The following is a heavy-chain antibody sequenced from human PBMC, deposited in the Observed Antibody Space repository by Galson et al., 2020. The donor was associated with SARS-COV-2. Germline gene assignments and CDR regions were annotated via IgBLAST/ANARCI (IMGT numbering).Heavy chain of an antibody. J-gene: IGHJ4*02. CDR3: ARFNYPVAAIDY. CDR2: IEASDSYT. D-gene: IGHD6-19*01. Sequence: HGESLKISCKGSGYSFTSYWISWVRQMPGKGLERMGRIEASDSYTNYSPSFQGHVTISADKSISTAYLQWSSLKASDTAMYYCARFNYPVAAIDYWGQGTLVTVSS. CDR1: GYSFTSYW. V-gene: IGHV5-10-1*01.